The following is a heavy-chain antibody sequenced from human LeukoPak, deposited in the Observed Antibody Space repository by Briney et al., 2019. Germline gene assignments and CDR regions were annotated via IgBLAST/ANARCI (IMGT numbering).Heavy chain of an antibody. J-gene: IGHJ4*02. CDR3: ASGYSSDYGGNTY. CDR1: GFTFRTYW. CDR2: IKSDGGTT. V-gene: IGHV3-74*01. D-gene: IGHD4-23*01. Sequence: GGSLRLSCAASGFTFRTYWMHWVRQAPGKGLVWVSRIKSDGGTTSYADSVEGRFIISRDNAKSTLYLQMNSLRVEDTAVYYCASGYSSDYGGNTYWGQGTLVTVSS.